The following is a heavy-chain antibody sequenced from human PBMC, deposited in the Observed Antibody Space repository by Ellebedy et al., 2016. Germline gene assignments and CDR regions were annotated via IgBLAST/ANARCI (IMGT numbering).Heavy chain of an antibody. V-gene: IGHV3-23*01. J-gene: IGHJ3*02. CDR1: GFSFGTHA. CDR2: ITGGGYST. Sequence: GESLKISXAPSGFSFGTHAMSWVRQAPGKGLEWVSSITGGGYSTFFADSVKGRFTISRDNSRNILYLQMNSLRAEDTARYYCAKDHNTFGGVSGAFDIWGQGTMVIVS. D-gene: IGHD3-16*01. CDR3: AKDHNTFGGVSGAFDI.